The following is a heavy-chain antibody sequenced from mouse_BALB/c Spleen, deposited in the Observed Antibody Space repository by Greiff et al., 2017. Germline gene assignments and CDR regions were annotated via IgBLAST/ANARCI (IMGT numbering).Heavy chain of an antibody. CDR2: ISSGGST. CDR1: GFTFSSYA. Sequence: DVKLVESGGGLVKPGGSLKLSCAASGFTFSSYAMSWVRQTPEKRLEWVASISSGGSTYYPDSVKGRFTISRDNARNILYLQMSSLRSEDTAMYYCARAYYGYLDYWGQGTTLTVSS. D-gene: IGHD1-1*01. V-gene: IGHV5-6-5*01. J-gene: IGHJ2*01. CDR3: ARAYYGYLDY.